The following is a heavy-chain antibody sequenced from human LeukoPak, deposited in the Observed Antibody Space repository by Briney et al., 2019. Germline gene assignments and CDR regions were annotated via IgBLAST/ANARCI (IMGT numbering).Heavy chain of an antibody. Sequence: GGSLRLSCAASGFTFSRYSMNWVRQAPGKGLEWVSSIISSSNYIYYADSVKGRFTISRDNAKNSLYLQMNSLRAEDSAVYYCVRSGNTMIVVIITQWGQGTLVTVSS. D-gene: IGHD3-22*01. CDR2: IISSSNYI. CDR1: GFTFSRYS. CDR3: VRSGNTMIVVIITQ. V-gene: IGHV3-21*04. J-gene: IGHJ4*02.